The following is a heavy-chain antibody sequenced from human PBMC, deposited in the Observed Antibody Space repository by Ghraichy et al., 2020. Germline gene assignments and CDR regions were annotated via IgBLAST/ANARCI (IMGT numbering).Heavy chain of an antibody. D-gene: IGHD3-16*01. CDR1: GFTFNSYW. Sequence: LTCAASGFTFNSYWMHWVRQAPGKGLVWVSRIIGDGTTTTHAEAVKGRFTISRDNAKNTLDLQMNSLTAEDTALYYCARGNSRSFGFDIWGQGTMVTVSS. J-gene: IGHJ3*02. CDR3: ARGNSRSFGFDI. V-gene: IGHV3-74*03. CDR2: IIGDGTTT.